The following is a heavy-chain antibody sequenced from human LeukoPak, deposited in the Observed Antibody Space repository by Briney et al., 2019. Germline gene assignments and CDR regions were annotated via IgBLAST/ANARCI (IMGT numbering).Heavy chain of an antibody. J-gene: IGHJ4*02. CDR1: GFIFGPYA. CDR3: ARDADGNTDH. Sequence: TGGSLRLSCAASGFIFGPYAMNWVRLAPGKGLQWVAYISWDSSTIHYSDSVRGRFTISRDNAKNSLYLQMNSLRVEDTAVYYCARDADGNTDHWGQGTLVTVSS. V-gene: IGHV3-48*04. CDR2: ISWDSSTI.